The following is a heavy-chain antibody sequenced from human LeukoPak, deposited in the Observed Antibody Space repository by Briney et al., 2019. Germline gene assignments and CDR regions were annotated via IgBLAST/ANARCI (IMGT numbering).Heavy chain of an antibody. V-gene: IGHV4-61*02. J-gene: IGHJ3*02. CDR1: GGSISSGSYY. CDR2: IYTSGST. Sequence: SETLSLTCTVSGGSISSGSYYWSWIRQPAGKGLEWIGRIYTSGSTNYNPSLKSRVTISVDTSKNQFSLKLSSVTAADTAVYYCARVTNIATAVDAFDIWGQGTMVTVSS. D-gene: IGHD6-13*01. CDR3: ARVTNIATAVDAFDI.